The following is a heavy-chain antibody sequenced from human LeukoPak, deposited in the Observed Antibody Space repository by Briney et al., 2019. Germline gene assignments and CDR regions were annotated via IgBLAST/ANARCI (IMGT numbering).Heavy chain of an antibody. CDR1: GFTFSSYG. Sequence: GGSLRLSCAASGFTFSSYGMHWVRQAPGKGLEWVAFIRDDGSNKYYADTVKGRFTISRDNSKNTLYLQMNSLRAADTAVYYCSKGAYYYGSGSYYSHWFDPWGQGTLVTVSS. J-gene: IGHJ5*02. CDR3: SKGAYYYGSGSYYSHWFDP. V-gene: IGHV3-30*02. D-gene: IGHD3-10*01. CDR2: IRDDGSNK.